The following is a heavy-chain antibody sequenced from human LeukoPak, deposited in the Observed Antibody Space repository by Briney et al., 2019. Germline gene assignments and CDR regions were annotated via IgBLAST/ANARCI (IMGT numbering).Heavy chain of an antibody. J-gene: IGHJ4*02. CDR2: ISSSSGTI. Sequence: GGSLRLSCAASGFTFSTYNMNWVRQAPGKGLEWVSDISSSSGTIYYADSVKGRFTISRDNAKDSLFLQMNSLRADDTAVYYCARDAEYSSSRFLDYWGQGTLVTVSS. V-gene: IGHV3-48*01. CDR3: ARDAEYSSSRFLDY. D-gene: IGHD6-6*01. CDR1: GFTFSTYN.